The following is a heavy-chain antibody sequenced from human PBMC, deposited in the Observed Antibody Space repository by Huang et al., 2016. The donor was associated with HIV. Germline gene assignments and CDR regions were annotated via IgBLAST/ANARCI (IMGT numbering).Heavy chain of an antibody. D-gene: IGHD6-13*01. Sequence: QVQLVESGGGVVQPGRSLRISCAASGFTFSSYGMNWVHQAPVKGLEWVAVIAYDGKTKYYADSVKGRFSISRDNSKTTVYLQLNSLRVEDTAVYYCAKGGSAAAVLDFWGQGTLVTVSS. J-gene: IGHJ4*02. CDR2: IAYDGKTK. CDR1: GFTFSSYG. CDR3: AKGGSAAAVLDF. V-gene: IGHV3-30*18.